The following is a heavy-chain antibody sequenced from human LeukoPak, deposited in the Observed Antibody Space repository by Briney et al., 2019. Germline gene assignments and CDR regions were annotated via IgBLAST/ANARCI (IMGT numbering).Heavy chain of an antibody. V-gene: IGHV4-59*01. D-gene: IGHD6-6*01. Sequence: TSETLSLTCTVSGGSISIYYWSWIRQPPGKGLEWLGYVYNSGSTDYNPSLKSRVTISADTSRNQFSLKLSSVTAADTAIYYCTRAWAAPHPFDYWGQGTLVTVSS. CDR1: GGSISIYY. CDR2: VYNSGST. CDR3: TRAWAAPHPFDY. J-gene: IGHJ4*02.